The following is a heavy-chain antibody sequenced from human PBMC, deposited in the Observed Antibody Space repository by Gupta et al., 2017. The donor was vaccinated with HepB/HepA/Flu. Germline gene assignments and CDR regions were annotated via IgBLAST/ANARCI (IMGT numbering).Heavy chain of an antibody. V-gene: IGHV4-39*01. CDR3: AQEGMVRGVIITGWFDP. CDR2: IYYSGST. CDR1: GGSISSSSYY. Sequence: QLQLQESGPGLVKPSETLSLTCTVSGGSISSSSYYWGWIRQPPGKGLEWIGSIYYSGSTYYNPSLKSRVTISVDTSKNQFSLKLSSVTAADTAVYYCAQEGMVRGVIITGWFDPWGQGTLVTVSS. D-gene: IGHD3-10*01. J-gene: IGHJ5*02.